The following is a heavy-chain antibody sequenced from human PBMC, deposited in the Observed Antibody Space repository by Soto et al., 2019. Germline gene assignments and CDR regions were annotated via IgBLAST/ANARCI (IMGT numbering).Heavy chain of an antibody. CDR2: ISYDGSDN. CDR3: AREQRGPSGYYYGLDV. Sequence: QVQLVESGGGVVQPGRSLRLSCAAAGFTFSSHAMHWVRQAPGKGLEWVAVISYDGSDNYYADSVKGRFTISRDNSKNTLYLQMNSLRAEDTAVYYCAREQRGPSGYYYGLDVWGQGTTVTVSS. D-gene: IGHD6-25*01. V-gene: IGHV3-30-3*01. J-gene: IGHJ6*02. CDR1: GFTFSSHA.